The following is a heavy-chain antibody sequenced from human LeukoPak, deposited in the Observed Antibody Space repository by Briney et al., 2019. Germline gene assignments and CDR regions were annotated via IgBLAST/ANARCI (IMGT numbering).Heavy chain of an antibody. J-gene: IGHJ3*02. Sequence: SETLSLTCTVSGGSISSYSWTWIRQPPGKGLEWIGSIYYSGSTNYNPSLKSRVTISVDTSKNHFSLKLSSVTATDTAVYYCARDRVLGAFDIWGQGTMVTVSS. CDR3: ARDRVLGAFDI. CDR2: IYYSGST. CDR1: GGSISSYS. D-gene: IGHD3-16*01. V-gene: IGHV4-59*01.